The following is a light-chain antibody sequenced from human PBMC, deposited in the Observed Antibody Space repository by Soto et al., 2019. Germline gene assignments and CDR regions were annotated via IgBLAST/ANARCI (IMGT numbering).Light chain of an antibody. CDR3: QQYGSSPWT. Sequence: EIVLTQSPGTLSLSPGERANLSCRASQSFSSGYLAWYQQKPRQAPRLLIYGASSRATGIPDRFSGSGSGTDFTLTSRRLEPEDFAVYYCQQYGSSPWTFGQGTKVEIK. J-gene: IGKJ1*01. CDR2: GAS. CDR1: QSFSSGY. V-gene: IGKV3-20*01.